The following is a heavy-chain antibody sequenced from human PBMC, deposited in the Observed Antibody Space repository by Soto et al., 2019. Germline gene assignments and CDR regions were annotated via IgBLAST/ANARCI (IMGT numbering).Heavy chain of an antibody. CDR2: IIPIFGTA. J-gene: IGHJ6*02. V-gene: IGHV1-69*06. Sequence: SVKVSCKASGGTFSSYAISWVRQAPGQGLEWMGGIIPIFGTANYAQKFQGRVTITADKSTSTAYMELSSLRSEDTAVYYCAAPWGVEKFYYYYYGMDVWGQGTTVTVSS. CDR1: GGTFSSYA. D-gene: IGHD3-16*01. CDR3: AAPWGVEKFYYYYYGMDV.